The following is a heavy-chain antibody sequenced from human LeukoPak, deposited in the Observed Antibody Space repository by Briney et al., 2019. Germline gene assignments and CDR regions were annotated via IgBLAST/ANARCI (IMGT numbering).Heavy chain of an antibody. CDR1: GFTFSSYA. CDR2: ISGSGGST. Sequence: GGSLRLSCAASGFTFSSYAMSWVRQAPGKGLEWVSAISGSGGSTYCADSVKGRFTISRDNSKNTLYLQMNSLRAEDTAVYYCAKAIGYGDYSIDYWGQGTLVTVSS. V-gene: IGHV3-23*01. CDR3: AKAIGYGDYSIDY. D-gene: IGHD4-23*01. J-gene: IGHJ4*02.